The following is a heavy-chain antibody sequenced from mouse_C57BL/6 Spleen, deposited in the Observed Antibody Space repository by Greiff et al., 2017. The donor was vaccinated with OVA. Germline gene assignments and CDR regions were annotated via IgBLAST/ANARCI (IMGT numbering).Heavy chain of an antibody. V-gene: IGHV5-4*01. CDR1: GFTFSSYA. J-gene: IGHJ4*01. D-gene: IGHD1-1*01. CDR3: ARDTTTVVAPYYAMDY. CDR2: ISDGGSYT. Sequence: EVQVVESGGGLVKPGGSLKLSCAASGFTFSSYAMSWVRQTPEKRLEWVATISDGGSYTYYPDNVKGRFTISRDNAKNNLYLQMSHLKSEDTAMYYCARDTTTVVAPYYAMDYWGQGTSVTVSS.